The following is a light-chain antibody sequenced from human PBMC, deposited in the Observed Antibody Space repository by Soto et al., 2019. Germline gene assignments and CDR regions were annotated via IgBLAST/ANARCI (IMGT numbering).Light chain of an antibody. V-gene: IGLV2-11*01. Sequence: QSALTQPRSVSGSPGQSVTISCTGTSNYVSWYQQRPGKAPKLVIYDVSFRPSGVPDRFYGSKSGNTASLTISGLQAEDEADYYCCSYLGTYTWVFGGGTKL. CDR3: CSYLGTYTWV. CDR1: SNY. CDR2: DVS. J-gene: IGLJ3*02.